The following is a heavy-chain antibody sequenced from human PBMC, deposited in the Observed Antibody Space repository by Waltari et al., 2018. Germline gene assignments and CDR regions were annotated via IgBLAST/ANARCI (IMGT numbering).Heavy chain of an antibody. J-gene: IGHJ4*02. V-gene: IGHV3-23*01. CDR1: GFTLGTYA. Sequence: EVQLLESGGGLVQPGGSLRLSCADSGFTLGTYAMTWVRPAPGKGLEWVSSISGSDGGTYYAESVKGRFTISRDNSKNTLYLQMNSLRAEDTAVYYCAKNTGQLPQYFDHWGQGTLVTVSS. D-gene: IGHD6-6*01. CDR3: AKNTGQLPQYFDH. CDR2: ISGSDGGT.